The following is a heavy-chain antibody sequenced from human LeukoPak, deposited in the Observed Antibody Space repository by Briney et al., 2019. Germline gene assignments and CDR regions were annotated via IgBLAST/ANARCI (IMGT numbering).Heavy chain of an antibody. CDR2: IYNAGRT. Sequence: SETLSLTCSVSGGSVRSTSYYWSWIRQSPGKGLEWIGYIYNAGRTNYNASLNSRVTISLDTSKNQFSLKLSSLTAADTAMYYCASLYCTRTSCYFLDPWGQGTLVIVSS. V-gene: IGHV4-61*01. CDR3: ASLYCTRTSCYFLDP. D-gene: IGHD2-2*01. CDR1: GGSVRSTSYY. J-gene: IGHJ5*02.